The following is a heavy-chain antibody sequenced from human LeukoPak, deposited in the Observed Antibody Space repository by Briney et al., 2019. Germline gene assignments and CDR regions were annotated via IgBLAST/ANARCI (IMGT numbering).Heavy chain of an antibody. J-gene: IGHJ4*02. CDR3: AKCSRRVAVADAPNY. D-gene: IGHD6-19*01. V-gene: IGHV3-23*01. Sequence: PGGTLRLSCAASGFTFSSYGMSWVRQAPGKGLEWVSAISGSGGSTYYADSVKGRFTISRDNSKNTLYLQMNSLRAEDTAVYYCAKCSRRVAVADAPNYWGQGTLVTVSS. CDR1: GFTFSSYG. CDR2: ISGSGGST.